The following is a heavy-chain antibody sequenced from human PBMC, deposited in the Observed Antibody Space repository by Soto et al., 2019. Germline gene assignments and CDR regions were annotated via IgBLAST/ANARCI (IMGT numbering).Heavy chain of an antibody. V-gene: IGHV1-18*04. J-gene: IGHJ4*02. CDR2: ISTYSGNT. Sequence: QIQMVQSGAEVKQPGASVKISCKTSGYTFSSYSINWVRQAPGQGPEWMAWISTYSGNTHYAERGESRVTVTLDKSARTAFMEMRGLTSDDTAVYFCARDNGYYDLWGQGTLVTVSS. CDR1: GYTFSSYS. CDR3: ARDNGYYDL.